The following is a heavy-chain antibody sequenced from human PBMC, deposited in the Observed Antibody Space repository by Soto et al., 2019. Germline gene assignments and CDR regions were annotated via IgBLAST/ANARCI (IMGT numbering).Heavy chain of an antibody. D-gene: IGHD3-16*01. CDR1: GYTFTSYD. CDR2: MNPNSGNT. V-gene: IGHV1-8*01. CDR3: ARDLTMDV. Sequence: ASVKVSCKASGYTFTSYDINWVRQATGQGLEWMGWMNPNSGNTDYAQKFQGRVTMTRDTSVSTAYMELSSLRSEDTAVYYCARDLTMDVWGQGTTVTVSS. J-gene: IGHJ6*02.